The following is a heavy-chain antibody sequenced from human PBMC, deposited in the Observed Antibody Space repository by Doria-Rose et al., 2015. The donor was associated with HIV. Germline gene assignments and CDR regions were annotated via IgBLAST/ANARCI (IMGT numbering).Heavy chain of an antibody. CDR3: ARIKSSRWYHKYYFDF. V-gene: IGHV2-26*01. J-gene: IGHJ4*02. D-gene: IGHD6-13*01. CDR2: IFSYDER. Sequence: QITLKESGPVLVKPTETLTLTCTVSGVSLSSPGMGVSWIRQPPGKALEWLANIFSYDERSYKTSLKSRLTISRGTSKSQVVLTVTDMDPVDTATYYCARIKSSRWYHKYYFDFWGQGTLVIVSA. CDR1: GVSLSSPGMG.